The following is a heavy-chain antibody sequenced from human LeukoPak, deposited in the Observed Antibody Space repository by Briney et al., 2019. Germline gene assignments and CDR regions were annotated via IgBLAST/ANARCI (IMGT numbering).Heavy chain of an antibody. Sequence: PGGSLRLSCAASGFTFDNFAMHWVRQAPGKGVEWVSGITWNSGSIGYADSVKGRFIISRDNAKNSVYLQMNSLRVEDTAFYYCTKETRGAFDIWGQGTMVTVSS. J-gene: IGHJ3*02. D-gene: IGHD4-23*01. CDR2: ITWNSGSI. CDR1: GFTFDNFA. V-gene: IGHV3-9*01. CDR3: TKETRGAFDI.